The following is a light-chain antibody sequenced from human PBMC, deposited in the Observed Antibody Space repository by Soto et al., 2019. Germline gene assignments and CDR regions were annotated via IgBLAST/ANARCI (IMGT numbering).Light chain of an antibody. CDR2: DAS. CDR1: QGISTY. J-gene: IGKJ4*01. CDR3: QQLNGYVALT. V-gene: IGKV1-9*01. Sequence: DIQWTQSPSFMSASVGDRSTITCLASQGISTYLAWYQQKPGKATKLLIYDASTLQSGVQSRFSGSGSGTEFTITISSLQPEDLATYYCQQLNGYVALTFGGGTKVDIK.